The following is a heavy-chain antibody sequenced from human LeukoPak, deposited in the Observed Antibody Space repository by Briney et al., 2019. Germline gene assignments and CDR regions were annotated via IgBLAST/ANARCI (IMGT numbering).Heavy chain of an antibody. V-gene: IGHV4-30-4*01. CDR2: IYYGGST. J-gene: IGHJ3*02. CDR3: ARVSRGGSGSGAFDI. Sequence: SETLSLTCTVSIGSISSYDSYWSWIRQPPGKGLDWIAYIYYGGSTDSTPSLKSRVTISVDTSKNQSSLRLTSVTAADTAVYYWARVSRGGSGSGAFDIWGQGTMVTVSS. D-gene: IGHD3-10*01. CDR1: IGSISSYDSY.